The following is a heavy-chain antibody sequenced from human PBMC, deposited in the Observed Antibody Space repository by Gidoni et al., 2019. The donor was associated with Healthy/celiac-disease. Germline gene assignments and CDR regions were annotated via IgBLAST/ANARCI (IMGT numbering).Heavy chain of an antibody. V-gene: IGHV4-61*02. CDR3: ARDGAPDRVLDY. J-gene: IGHJ4*02. CDR2: IYTSGST. Sequence: QVQLQESGPGLVKPSQTLSLTCTVSGGSISSGSYYWSWIRQPAGKGLEWIGRIYTSGSTNYNPSLKSRVTISVDTSKNQFPLKLSSVTAADTAVYYCARDGAPDRVLDYWGQGTLVTVSS. CDR1: GGSISSGSYY. D-gene: IGHD1-26*01.